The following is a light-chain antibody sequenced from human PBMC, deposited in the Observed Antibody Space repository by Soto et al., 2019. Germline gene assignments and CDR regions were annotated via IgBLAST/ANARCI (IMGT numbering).Light chain of an antibody. CDR1: SIDVGGYNY. V-gene: IGLV2-14*03. CDR2: DVS. CDR3: SSYTSSSSV. J-gene: IGLJ1*01. Sequence: QSVLTQPASVSGAPGQSITISCTGTSIDVGGYNYVSWYQQYPGKAPKLMIYDVSNRPSGVSNRFSGSKSGNTASLTISGLQAEDEADYYCSSYTSSSSVFGTGTKVTVL.